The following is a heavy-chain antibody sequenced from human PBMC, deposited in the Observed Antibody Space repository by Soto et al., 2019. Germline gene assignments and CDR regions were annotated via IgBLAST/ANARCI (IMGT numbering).Heavy chain of an antibody. V-gene: IGHV4-4*02. J-gene: IGHJ6*02. CDR2: IYHSGST. D-gene: IGHD2-15*01. CDR3: AKDAGDVRDWDCRGGSCSPDGMDV. CDR1: GGSISSSNW. Sequence: SETLSLTCAVSGGSISSSNWWSWVRQPPGKGLEWIGEIYHSGSTNYNPSLKSRVTISVDKSKNQFSLKLSSVTAEDMAVYYCAKDAGDVRDWDCRGGSCSPDGMDVWGQGTTVTVSS.